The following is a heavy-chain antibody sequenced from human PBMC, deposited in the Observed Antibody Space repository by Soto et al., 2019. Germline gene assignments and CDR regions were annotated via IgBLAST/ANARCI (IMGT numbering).Heavy chain of an antibody. Sequence: QVHLVQSGAEVKKPGSSVKVFCTASGGTFGSYTVTWVRQAPGQGLEWMGEIIPMFGTASYAQKFQGRVTLTADKSTTTAHMELSSLSSDDTAVYFCARQKAMPPHFYSGMDVWGQGTTVTVSS. V-gene: IGHV1-69*06. J-gene: IGHJ6*02. D-gene: IGHD2-2*01. CDR1: GGTFGSYT. CDR2: IIPMFGTA. CDR3: ARQKAMPPHFYSGMDV.